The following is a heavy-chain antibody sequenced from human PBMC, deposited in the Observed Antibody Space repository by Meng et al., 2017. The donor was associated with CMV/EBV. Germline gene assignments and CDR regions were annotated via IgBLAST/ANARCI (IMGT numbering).Heavy chain of an antibody. Sequence: QVQLVQSGAEVKKPGASVKVSCKASGYTFTGYYMHWVRQAPGQGLEWMGWINPNSGGTNYAQKFQGRVTMTRDTSISTAYMELSRLRSDDTAVYYCARDRSITMVRGVMGWFDPWGQGTLGTVAS. J-gene: IGHJ5*02. V-gene: IGHV1-2*02. D-gene: IGHD3-10*01. CDR1: GYTFTGYY. CDR3: ARDRSITMVRGVMGWFDP. CDR2: INPNSGGT.